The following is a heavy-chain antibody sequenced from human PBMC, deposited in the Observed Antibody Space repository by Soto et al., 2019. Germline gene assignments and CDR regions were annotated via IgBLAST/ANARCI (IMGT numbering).Heavy chain of an antibody. Sequence: GGSLRLSCAASGFTFSSYGMHWVRQAPGKGLEWVAVISYDGSNKYYADSVKGRFTISRDNSKNTLYLQMNSLRAEDTAVYYCAKGSYDSSGYYYLYKNVFQYWGQGTLVTVSS. CDR1: GFTFSSYG. D-gene: IGHD3-22*01. CDR3: AKGSYDSSGYYYLYKNVFQY. V-gene: IGHV3-30*18. CDR2: ISYDGSNK. J-gene: IGHJ4*02.